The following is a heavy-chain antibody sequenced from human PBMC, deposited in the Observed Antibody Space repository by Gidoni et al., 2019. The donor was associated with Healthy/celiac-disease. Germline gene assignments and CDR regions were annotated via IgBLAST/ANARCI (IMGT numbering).Heavy chain of an antibody. Sequence: QVQLVQSGAEVKKPGASVKVSCKASGYTFTSYDINWVRQATGQGLEGLGWMNPNSGNTGYAQKFQGRVTMTRNTSISTAYMELGSLRSEDTAVYYCARGPRRTRGSGFDPWGQGTLVTVSS. CDR2: MNPNSGNT. J-gene: IGHJ5*02. V-gene: IGHV1-8*01. D-gene: IGHD3-10*01. CDR1: GYTFTSYD. CDR3: ARGPRRTRGSGFDP.